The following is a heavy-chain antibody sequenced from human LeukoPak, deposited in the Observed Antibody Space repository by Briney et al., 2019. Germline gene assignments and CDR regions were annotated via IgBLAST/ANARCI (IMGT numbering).Heavy chain of an antibody. CDR2: IIPIFGTA. V-gene: IGHV1-69*13. D-gene: IGHD2-2*01. Sequence: SVKVSCKASGGTFSSYAISWVRQAPGQGLEWMGGIIPIFGTANYAQKFQGRVTITADESTTTAYMELNSLRSEDTAVYYCALEFRTFYAVFDYWAREPWSPSPQ. CDR3: ALEFRTFYAVFDY. J-gene: IGHJ4*02. CDR1: GGTFSSYA.